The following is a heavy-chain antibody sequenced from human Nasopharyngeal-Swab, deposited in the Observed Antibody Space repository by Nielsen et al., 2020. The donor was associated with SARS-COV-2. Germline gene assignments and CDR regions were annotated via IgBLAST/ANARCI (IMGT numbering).Heavy chain of an antibody. V-gene: IGHV6-1*01. CDR1: GDSVPSNNVG. CDR2: TYYGSKWYN. J-gene: IGHJ4*02. Sequence: SQTPSLTRAISGDSVPSNNVGWNWIRQSPSRGLEWLGRTYYGSKWYNHYAPSVKSRVTIKPDTSKNQFSLQMDSVTPEDSAVYYCARGFLQTGFDYWGQGTLVTVSS. CDR3: ARGFLQTGFDY. D-gene: IGHD3-9*01.